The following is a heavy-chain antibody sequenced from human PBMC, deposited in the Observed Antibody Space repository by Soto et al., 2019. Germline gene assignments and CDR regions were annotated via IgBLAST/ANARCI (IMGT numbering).Heavy chain of an antibody. CDR3: ARALAARSSLGYDY. CDR2: ISAYNGNS. Sequence: QVQLVQSGAEVKKPGASVKVSCKASGYTFTSHGISWVRQAPGQGLEWMGWISAYNGNSDYAQKLQGRVTMTTDTSTSTAYMELRSLRSDDTAVYYCARALAARSSLGYDYWGQGTLVTVSS. D-gene: IGHD6-6*01. CDR1: GYTFTSHG. J-gene: IGHJ4*02. V-gene: IGHV1-18*01.